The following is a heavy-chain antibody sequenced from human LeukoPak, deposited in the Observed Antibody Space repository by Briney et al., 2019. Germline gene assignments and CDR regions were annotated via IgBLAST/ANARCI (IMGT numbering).Heavy chain of an antibody. J-gene: IGHJ6*03. CDR2: ISSSGSTI. D-gene: IGHD2-15*01. CDR3: AKRKRGGSYYYYYYMDV. V-gene: IGHV3-11*01. CDR1: GFTFSDYY. Sequence: GGSLRLSCAASGFTFSDYYMSWIRQAPGKGLEWVSYISSSGSTIYYADSVKGRFTISRDNAKNSLYLQMNSLRAEDTAVYYCAKRKRGGSYYYYYYMDVWGKGTTVTVSS.